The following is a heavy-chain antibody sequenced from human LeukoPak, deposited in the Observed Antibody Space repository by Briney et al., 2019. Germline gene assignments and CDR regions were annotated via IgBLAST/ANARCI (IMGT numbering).Heavy chain of an antibody. CDR3: ARLTFGGVIGFDY. D-gene: IGHD3-16*02. J-gene: IGHJ4*02. CDR1: GFTFSSYS. CDR2: ISSSGSHM. V-gene: IGHV3-21*01. Sequence: SGGSLRLSCAASGFTFSSYSMNWVRQAPGKGLEWVSSISSSGSHMYYADSVKGRFTISRDNAKNSLYLQMNSLRAEDTAVYYCARLTFGGVIGFDYWGQGTLVTVSS.